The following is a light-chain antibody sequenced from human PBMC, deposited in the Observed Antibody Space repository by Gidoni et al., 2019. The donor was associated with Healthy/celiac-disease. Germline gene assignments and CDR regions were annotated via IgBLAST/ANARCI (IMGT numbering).Light chain of an antibody. CDR3: QQFNSYPHT. CDR1: QGISSA. J-gene: IGKJ2*01. Sequence: AIQLTQSPSSLSASVGDRVTITCRASQGISSALAWYQQKPGNAPKLLIYDASSLESGVPSRFSGSGSGTDFTLTISSLQPEDFATYYCQQFNSYPHTFGQGTKLEIK. V-gene: IGKV1-13*02. CDR2: DAS.